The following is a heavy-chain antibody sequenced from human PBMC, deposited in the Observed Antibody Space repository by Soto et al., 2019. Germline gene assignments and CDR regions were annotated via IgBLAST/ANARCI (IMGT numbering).Heavy chain of an antibody. CDR1: GGSFSSYS. CDR3: ARDSPGGGYYYGMDV. J-gene: IGHJ6*02. D-gene: IGHD3-16*01. CDR2: IVPVLGTA. Sequence: GQLEQSGAEVRRPGSSVKVSCKASGGSFSSYSISWVRQAPGHGLEWMGRIVPVLGTANSAQKFQGRVAFSADVSTATAYMDLRGLRSDDTSIYFCARDSPGGGYYYGMDVWGQGTTVIVSS. V-gene: IGHV1-69*01.